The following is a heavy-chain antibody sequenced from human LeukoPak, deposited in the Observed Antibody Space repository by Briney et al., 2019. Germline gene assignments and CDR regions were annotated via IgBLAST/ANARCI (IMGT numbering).Heavy chain of an antibody. Sequence: GGSLRLSCAASGFTFSSYAMHWVRQAPGKGLEWVAVISYDGSNKYYADSVKGRFTISRDNSKNTLYLQMNSLRAEDTAVYYCARDSGDYYDSSGYYFDYWGQGTLVTVSS. CDR2: ISYDGSNK. D-gene: IGHD3-22*01. CDR1: GFTFSSYA. CDR3: ARDSGDYYDSSGYYFDY. V-gene: IGHV3-30-3*01. J-gene: IGHJ4*02.